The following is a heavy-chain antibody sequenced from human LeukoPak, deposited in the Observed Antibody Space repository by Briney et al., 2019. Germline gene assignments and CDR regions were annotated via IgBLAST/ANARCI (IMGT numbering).Heavy chain of an antibody. CDR2: INPNSGGT. J-gene: IGHJ4*02. CDR1: GYTFTGYY. V-gene: IGHV1-2*02. D-gene: IGHD3-3*01. CDR3: ARVRADSWSGLDY. Sequence: ASVKVSCKASGYTFTGYYLHWVRQAPGQELEWMGWINPNSGGTNYAQKFQGRVTMTRDTSISTAYMELRRLRSDDSAMFYCARVRADSWSGLDYWGQGTLVTVSS.